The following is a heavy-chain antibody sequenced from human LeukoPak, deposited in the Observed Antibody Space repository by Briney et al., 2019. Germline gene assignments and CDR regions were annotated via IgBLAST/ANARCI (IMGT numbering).Heavy chain of an antibody. D-gene: IGHD5-24*01. CDR2: INPNSGGT. Sequence: ASVKVSCKASGYTFTGYYMHWVRQAPGQGLEWMGRINPNSGGTNYAQKFLGRVTMTRDTSISTAYMELSRLRSDDTAVYYCASYGVEMAQVYCYYYYMDVWGKGTTVTVSS. CDR3: ASYGVEMAQVYCYYYYMDV. CDR1: GYTFTGYY. J-gene: IGHJ6*03. V-gene: IGHV1-2*06.